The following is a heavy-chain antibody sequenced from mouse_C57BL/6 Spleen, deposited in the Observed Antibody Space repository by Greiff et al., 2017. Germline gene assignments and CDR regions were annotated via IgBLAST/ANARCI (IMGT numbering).Heavy chain of an antibody. D-gene: IGHD4-1*01. J-gene: IGHJ3*01. Sequence: EVKLQQSGPGLVKPSQSLSLTCSVTGYSITSGYYWNWIRQFPGNKLEWMGYISYDGSNNYNPSLKNRISITRDTSKNQFFLKLNSVTTEDTATYYCARAGIGELGFAYWGQGTLVTVSA. V-gene: IGHV3-6*01. CDR3: ARAGIGELGFAY. CDR1: GYSITSGYY. CDR2: ISYDGSN.